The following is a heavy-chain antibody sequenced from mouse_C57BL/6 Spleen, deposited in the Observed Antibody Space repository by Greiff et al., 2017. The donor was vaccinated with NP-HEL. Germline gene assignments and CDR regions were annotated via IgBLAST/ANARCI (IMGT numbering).Heavy chain of an antibody. J-gene: IGHJ4*01. CDR1: GIDFSRYW. CDR2: INPDSSTI. D-gene: IGHD2-4*01. Sequence: EVKLLQSGGGLVQPGGSLKLSCAASGIDFSRYWMSWVRRAPGKGLEWIGEINPDSSTINYAPSLKDKFIISRDNAKNTLYLQMSKVRSEDTALYYCARPGGYDYGYAMDYWGQGTSVTVSS. CDR3: ARPGGYDYGYAMDY. V-gene: IGHV4-1*01.